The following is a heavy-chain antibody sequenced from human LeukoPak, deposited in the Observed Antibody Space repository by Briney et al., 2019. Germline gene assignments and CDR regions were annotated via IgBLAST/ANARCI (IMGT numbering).Heavy chain of an antibody. CDR2: INPNSDGT. CDR3: ADLDCSGGSCYFDY. J-gene: IGHJ4*02. V-gene: IGHV1-2*02. D-gene: IGHD2-15*01. Sequence: ASVKVSCKASGYTFTSYDINWVRQAPGQGLEWMGWINPNSDGTNYAQKFQGRVTMTRDTSISTAYMELSRLRSDDTAVYYCADLDCSGGSCYFDYWGQGTLVTVSS. CDR1: GYTFTSYD.